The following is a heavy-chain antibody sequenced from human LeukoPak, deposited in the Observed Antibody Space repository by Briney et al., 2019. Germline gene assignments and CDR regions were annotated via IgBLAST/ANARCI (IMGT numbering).Heavy chain of an antibody. J-gene: IGHJ3*02. V-gene: IGHV4-30-4*01. Sequence: PSQTLSLTCTVSGGSITSGAYYWSWISQPPGKGLEWIGYIYYTGSTYYHPSLKSRVTISVDTSKNQFSLKLSSVTAADTAVYYCARDPHGGGLGDGFDIWGQGTMVTVSS. CDR2: IYYTGST. CDR3: ARDPHGGGLGDGFDI. CDR1: GGSITSGAYY. D-gene: IGHD3-16*01.